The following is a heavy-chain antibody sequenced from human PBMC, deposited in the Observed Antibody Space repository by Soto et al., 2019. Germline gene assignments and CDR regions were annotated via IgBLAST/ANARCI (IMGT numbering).Heavy chain of an antibody. J-gene: IGHJ5*02. CDR3: ARVPDR. CDR2: INPTRGT. CDR1: GGSISSSNW. D-gene: IGHD2-2*01. Sequence: SETLSLTCAVSGGSISSSNWWSWVRQPPGKGLEWIGEINPTRGTNYNPSLKSRVAISIEMSTNQFSLTLSSVTAADTAVYYCARVPDRWGQGTLVTVSS. V-gene: IGHV4-4*02.